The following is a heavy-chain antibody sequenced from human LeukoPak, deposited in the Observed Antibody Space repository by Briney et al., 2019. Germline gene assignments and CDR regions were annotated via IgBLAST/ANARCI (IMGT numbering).Heavy chain of an antibody. J-gene: IGHJ6*02. CDR1: GDSISSYY. D-gene: IGHD2/OR15-2a*01. CDR2: MYSSGST. V-gene: IGHV4-59*01. Sequence: SETLSLTCTVPGDSISSYYWTWIRQPPGRGLEWIGYMYSSGSTNYNPSLKSRATISVDTSKNQCSLKLSSVTAADTAVYYCARKNYGMDVWGQGTTVTVSS. CDR3: ARKNYGMDV.